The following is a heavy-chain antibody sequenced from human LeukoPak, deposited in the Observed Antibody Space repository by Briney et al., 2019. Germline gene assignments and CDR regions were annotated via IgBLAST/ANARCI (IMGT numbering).Heavy chain of an antibody. D-gene: IGHD2-2*01. CDR1: GGSKSSGDYS. CDR2: IHYSGTT. Sequence: PSQTLSLTCTVSGGSKSSGDYSWSWVRQPPGKGLEWIGYIHYSGTTYYNPSLKSRVTISEDTSKNQFSLKLSSVTAADTAVYYCAREGGFCSSTSCQVYFYYGMDVWGRGTSVTVSS. CDR3: AREGGFCSSTSCQVYFYYGMDV. V-gene: IGHV4-30-4*01. J-gene: IGHJ6*02.